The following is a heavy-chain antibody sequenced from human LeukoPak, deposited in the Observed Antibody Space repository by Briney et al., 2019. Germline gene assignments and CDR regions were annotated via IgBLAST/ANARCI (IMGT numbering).Heavy chain of an antibody. CDR1: GGSISSGGYY. V-gene: IGHV4-39*01. Sequence: SETLSLTCTVSGGSISSGGYYWSWIRQRPGKGLEWIGSIYYTGTTFYNPSLKSRVTISVDTSKNQFSLKLSSVAAADTAVYYCTRLPDCSSTSCYAVEYWGQGTLVTVSS. CDR3: TRLPDCSSTSCYAVEY. CDR2: IYYTGTT. D-gene: IGHD2-2*01. J-gene: IGHJ4*02.